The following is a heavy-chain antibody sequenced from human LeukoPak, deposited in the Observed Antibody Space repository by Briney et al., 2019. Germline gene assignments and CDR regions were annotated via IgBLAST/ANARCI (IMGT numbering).Heavy chain of an antibody. V-gene: IGHV3-9*03. CDR2: ISWNSGSI. CDR3: AKGRGITIFGVVIL. CDR1: GFTFDDYA. Sequence: PGRSLRLSCAASGFTFDDYAMHWVRQAPEKGLEWVSGISWNSGSIGYADSVKGRFTISRDNAKNSLYLQMNSLRAEDMALYYCAKGRGITIFGVVILWGQGTLVTVSS. D-gene: IGHD3-3*01. J-gene: IGHJ4*02.